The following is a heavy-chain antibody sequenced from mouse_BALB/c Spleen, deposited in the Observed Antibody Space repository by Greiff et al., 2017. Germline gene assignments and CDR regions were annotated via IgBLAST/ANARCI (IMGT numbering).Heavy chain of an antibody. CDR1: GYTFTSYY. CDR2: IYPGNVNT. J-gene: IGHJ2*01. Sequence: ESGAELAKPGASVRISCKASGYTFTSYYIHWVKQRPGQGLEWIGWIYPGNVNTKYNEKFKGKATLTADKSSSTAYMQLSSLTSEDSAVYVCARSGMSYYFDYWGQGTTLTVSS. V-gene: IGHV1S56*01. CDR3: ARSGMSYYFDY.